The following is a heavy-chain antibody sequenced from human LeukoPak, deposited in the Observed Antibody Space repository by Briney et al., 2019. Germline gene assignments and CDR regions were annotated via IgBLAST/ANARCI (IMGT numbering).Heavy chain of an antibody. D-gene: IGHD6-13*01. CDR2: ISGSGGST. V-gene: IGHV3-23*01. CDR1: GFTFSSYA. Sequence: GGSLRLSCAASGFTFSSYAMSWVRQAPGKGLEWVSTISGSGGSTHYADSVKGRFTISRDNSKSTLYLQMNSLRSEDTAVYYCAKLGYDTYYYMDVWGKGTTLTVSS. CDR3: AKLGYDTYYYMDV. J-gene: IGHJ6*03.